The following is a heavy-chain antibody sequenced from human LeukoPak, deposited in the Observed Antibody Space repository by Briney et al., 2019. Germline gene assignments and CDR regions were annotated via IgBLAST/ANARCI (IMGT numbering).Heavy chain of an antibody. CDR1: GFTFSSYA. CDR3: AKLNNYDFWSGYYCYFDY. CDR2: ISGSGGST. D-gene: IGHD3-3*01. V-gene: IGHV3-23*01. Sequence: GGSLRLSCAASGFTFSSYAMSWVRQAPGKGLEWVSAISGSGGSTYYADSVKGRFTISRDNSKNTLYLQMNSLRAEDTAVYYCAKLNNYDFWSGYYCYFDYWGQGTLVTVSS. J-gene: IGHJ4*02.